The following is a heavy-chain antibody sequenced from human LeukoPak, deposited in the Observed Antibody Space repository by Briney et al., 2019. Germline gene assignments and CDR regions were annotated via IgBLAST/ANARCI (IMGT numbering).Heavy chain of an antibody. CDR1: GFTYSSYA. CDR2: ISSSSSTI. D-gene: IGHD3-10*01. J-gene: IGHJ4*02. Sequence: GSLRLSCAASGFTYSSYAMHWVRQAPGKGLEWVSYISSSSSTIYYADSVKGRFTISRDNAKNSLYLQMNSLRAEDTAVYYCARGRWGAMVRGVISAYFDYWGQGTLVTVSS. CDR3: ARGRWGAMVRGVISAYFDY. V-gene: IGHV3-48*01.